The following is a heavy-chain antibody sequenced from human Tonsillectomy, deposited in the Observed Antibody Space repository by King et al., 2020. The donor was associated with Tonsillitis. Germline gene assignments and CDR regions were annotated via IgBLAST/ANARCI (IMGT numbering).Heavy chain of an antibody. CDR1: GFSFSSYA. CDR3: ARGSVVGATVGKYV. J-gene: IGHJ4*02. V-gene: IGHV3-30-3*01. CDR2: ISYDGSNK. Sequence: VQLVESGGGVVQPGRSLRLSCAASGFSFSSYAMHWVRQAPGKGLEGVAVISYDGSNKYYADSVKGRFTSSRDNSKNTLYLQMNSLRAEDTAVFYCARGSVVGATVGKYVWGQGTLVTVSS. D-gene: IGHD3-22*01.